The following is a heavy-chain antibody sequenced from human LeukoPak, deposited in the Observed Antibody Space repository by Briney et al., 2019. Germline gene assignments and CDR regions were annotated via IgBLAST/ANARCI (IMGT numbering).Heavy chain of an antibody. CDR1: RDTFSSYA. J-gene: IGHJ4*02. D-gene: IGHD6-19*01. CDR3: ARAKAGYSNCWSY. V-gene: IGHV1-69*01. Sequence: SVKVSCMASRDTFSSYAISWLRPHPGRGGEWMGQIFPIFGTTNYAQKFQGRVTFTADESTRTAYMELSSLRSEDTAVYYCARAKAGYSNCWSYWGQGTLVTVSS. CDR2: IFPIFGTT.